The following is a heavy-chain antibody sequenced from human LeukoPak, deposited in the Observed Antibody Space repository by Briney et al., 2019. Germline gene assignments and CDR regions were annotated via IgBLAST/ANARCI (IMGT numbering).Heavy chain of an antibody. CDR1: GVTFSRFG. Sequence: PGVSLRLSCAASGVTFSRFGMHWVRQAPGKGLEWVAFLRFDGIFYYADSVKGRFTISRDNSKNTLYLQMSSLKVEDTAVYYCAKDNSGWALDPWGQGTLVTVSS. J-gene: IGHJ5*02. CDR3: AKDNSGWALDP. V-gene: IGHV3-30*02. D-gene: IGHD6-25*01. CDR2: LRFDGIF.